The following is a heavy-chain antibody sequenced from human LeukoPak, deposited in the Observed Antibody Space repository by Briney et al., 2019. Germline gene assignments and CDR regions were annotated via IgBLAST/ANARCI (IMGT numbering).Heavy chain of an antibody. J-gene: IGHJ5*02. Sequence: QPGGSLRLSCAASGFTFSSYWMHWVRHAPGKGLVWVSRINSDGSSTSYADSVKGRFTISRDNAKNTLYLQMNSLRAEDTAVYYCARDFGEDCSGGSCYWEPTNWFDPWGQGTLVTVSS. CDR2: INSDGSST. V-gene: IGHV3-74*01. CDR1: GFTFSSYW. D-gene: IGHD2-15*01. CDR3: ARDFGEDCSGGSCYWEPTNWFDP.